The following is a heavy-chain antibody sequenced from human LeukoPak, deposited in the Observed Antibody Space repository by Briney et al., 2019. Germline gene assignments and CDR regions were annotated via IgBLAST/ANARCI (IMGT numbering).Heavy chain of an antibody. CDR3: AKCCPMDV. J-gene: IGHJ6*02. CDR1: GFIFSNYA. V-gene: IGHV3-30*04. D-gene: IGHD4/OR15-4a*01. Sequence: GGSLRVSCSASGFIFSNYAMNWVRQAPGKGLEWVALISSDGGNKYFADSVKGRFTISTDNSENTLYLQMNSLRPEDTAVYYCAKCCPMDVWGQGTTVTVSS. CDR2: ISSDGGNK.